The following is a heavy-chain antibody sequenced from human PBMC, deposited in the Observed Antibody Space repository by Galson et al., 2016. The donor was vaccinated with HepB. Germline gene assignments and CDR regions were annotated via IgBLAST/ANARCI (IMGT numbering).Heavy chain of an antibody. D-gene: IGHD2-2*01. CDR3: ARDFSKYGQTYFDY. CDR2: INPGGGST. V-gene: IGHV1-46*01. CDR1: GYTFTSYY. J-gene: IGHJ4*02. Sequence: SVKVSCKASGYTFTSYYIHWVRQAPGQGLEWMGIINPGGGSTTYAQNFQGRVTMTRDTSTSTVYMELSSLRSDDTAVYYCARDFSKYGQTYFDYWGQGTLITVSS.